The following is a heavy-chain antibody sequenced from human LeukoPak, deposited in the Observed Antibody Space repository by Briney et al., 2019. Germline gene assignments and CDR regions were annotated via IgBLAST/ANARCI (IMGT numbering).Heavy chain of an antibody. V-gene: IGHV4-34*01. Sequence: PSETLSLTCALYGGSFSGYYWSWIRQPPGKGLEWIGEINHSGSTNYNSSLKSRVTIPVDTSKNQFSLKLSSVTAADTAVYYCTIFFVGGATDYWGQGTLVTVSS. J-gene: IGHJ4*02. CDR3: TIFFVGGATDY. CDR1: GGSFSGYY. D-gene: IGHD2-21*01. CDR2: INHSGST.